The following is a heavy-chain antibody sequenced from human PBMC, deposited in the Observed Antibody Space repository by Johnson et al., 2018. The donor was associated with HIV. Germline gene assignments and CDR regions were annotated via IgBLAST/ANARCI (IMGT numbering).Heavy chain of an antibody. V-gene: IGHV3-23*04. CDR3: ARDPGRYCSGGSCYVEDAFDI. D-gene: IGHD2-15*01. J-gene: IGHJ3*02. CDR2: ISGSGGST. Sequence: MLLVESGGGLVQPGGSLRLSCAASGFTFSSYAMSWVRQAPGKGLEWVSAISGSGGSTYYADSVKGRFTISRYNSKNTLYLQMNSLKTEDTAVYYCARDPGRYCSGGSCYVEDAFDIWGQGTMVTVSS. CDR1: GFTFSSYA.